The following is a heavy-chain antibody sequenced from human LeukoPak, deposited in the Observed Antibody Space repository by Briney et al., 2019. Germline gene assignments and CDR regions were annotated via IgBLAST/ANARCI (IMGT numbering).Heavy chain of an antibody. J-gene: IGHJ6*03. CDR2: INPSGGST. CDR3: ARDWTDIVAVPAAMRYYYYMDV. D-gene: IGHD2-2*01. CDR1: GYTFTSYY. V-gene: IGHV1-46*01. Sequence: ASVKVSCKASGYTFTSYYMHWVRQAPGQGLEWMGIINPSGGSTSYAQKFQGRVTMTRDTSTSTVYMELSSLRSEDTAVYYCARDWTDIVAVPAAMRYYYYMDVWGKGTTVTVSS.